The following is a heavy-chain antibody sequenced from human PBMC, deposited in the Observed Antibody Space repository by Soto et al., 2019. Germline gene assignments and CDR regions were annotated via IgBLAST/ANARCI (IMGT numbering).Heavy chain of an antibody. Sequence: SETLSLTCTVSGGSISSGGYYWSWIRQHPGKGLEWIGYIFYSGSTNYNPSLKSRVTISVDTSKNQFSLNLSSVTAADTAVYYCARDPTRMYYFDYWGQEPWSPSPQ. CDR1: GGSISSGGYY. V-gene: IGHV4-61*08. J-gene: IGHJ4*01. CDR2: IFYSGST. D-gene: IGHD2-8*01. CDR3: ARDPTRMYYFDY.